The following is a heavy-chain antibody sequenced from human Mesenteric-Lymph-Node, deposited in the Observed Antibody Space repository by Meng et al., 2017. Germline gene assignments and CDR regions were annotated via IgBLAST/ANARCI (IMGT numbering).Heavy chain of an antibody. V-gene: IGHV7-4-1*02. D-gene: IGHD3-3*01. CDR1: GYTVTCLA. Sequence: QGHLLQFGSECKKPGASVKVSCKASGYTVTCLAMNCVRQGPGQGLEWMGWINTNTGNPTYAQGFTGRFVFSLDTSVSTSYLQISSLKAEDTAVYYCARSPSPSYYDFISWGQGTLVTVSS. J-gene: IGHJ5*02. CDR2: INTNTGNP. CDR3: ARSPSPSYYDFIS.